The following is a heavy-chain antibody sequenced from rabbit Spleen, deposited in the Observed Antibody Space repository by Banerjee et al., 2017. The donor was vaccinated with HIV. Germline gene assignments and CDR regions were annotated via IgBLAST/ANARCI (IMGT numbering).Heavy chain of an antibody. J-gene: IGHJ4*01. CDR1: GFDFSTYG. D-gene: IGHD8-1*01. CDR2: IDPIFGTT. Sequence: QEQLVESGGGLVQPGGSLKLSCKASGFDFSTYGVSWVRQGPGKGLEWIGYIDPIFGTTNYATWVNGRFSISRENAQNTVFLQMTSLTAADTATYFCARDGAGGSYFALWGPGTLVTVS. V-gene: IGHV1S47*01. CDR3: ARDGAGGSYFAL.